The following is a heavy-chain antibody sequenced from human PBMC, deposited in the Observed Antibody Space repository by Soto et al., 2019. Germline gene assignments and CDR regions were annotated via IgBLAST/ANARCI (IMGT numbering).Heavy chain of an antibody. CDR1: GFTFSNAW. CDR2: IKSKTDGGTT. Sequence: PGGSLRLSCAASGFTFSNAWMSWVRQAPGKGLEWVGRIKSKTDGGTTDYAAPVKGRFTISRDDSKNTLYLKMNSLKTEDTAVYYCTTDLVVVVPGGNWFDPWGQATLVTVSS. V-gene: IGHV3-15*01. CDR3: TTDLVVVVPGGNWFDP. J-gene: IGHJ5*02. D-gene: IGHD2-2*01.